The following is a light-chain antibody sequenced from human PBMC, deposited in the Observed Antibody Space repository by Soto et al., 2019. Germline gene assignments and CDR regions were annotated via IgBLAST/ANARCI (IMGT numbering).Light chain of an antibody. CDR2: WAS. CDR1: QSVLHSSNNRNY. Sequence: DIVMTQSPDSLAVSLGERATINCRSSQSVLHSSNNRNYLAWYQQKPGQPPKLLIYWASTRGSGVPDRFSGSGSETDFTLTISSLQAEDLAVYYCQQYYSSPWTFGPGTQVEIK. V-gene: IGKV4-1*01. J-gene: IGKJ1*01. CDR3: QQYYSSPWT.